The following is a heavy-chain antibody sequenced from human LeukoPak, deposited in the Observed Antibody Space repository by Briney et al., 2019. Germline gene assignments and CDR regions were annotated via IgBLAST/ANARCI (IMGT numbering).Heavy chain of an antibody. J-gene: IGHJ4*02. CDR3: ARDATGHNSSWEFDH. CDR1: GASISSYY. D-gene: IGHD6-13*01. V-gene: IGHV4-59*01. CDR2: IYYSGKT. Sequence: SETLSLTCTVSGASISSYYWSWIRQPPGKGLEWIGYIYYSGKTDYNDSLKSRVSISVDTSKNQFSLKLYSVTAADTAVYYCARDATGHNSSWEFDHWGQGTLVTVSS.